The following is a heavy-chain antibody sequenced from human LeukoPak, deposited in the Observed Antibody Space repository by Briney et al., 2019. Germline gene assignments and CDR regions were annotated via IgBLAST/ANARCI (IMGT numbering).Heavy chain of an antibody. CDR3: AKAPGSGSYYNQYYFDY. CDR1: GFTFSNYA. D-gene: IGHD3-10*01. J-gene: IGHJ4*02. Sequence: GSLRLPCAASGFTFSNYAMSWVRQAPGKGLEWVSAISGSGGSTYYADSVKGRFTISRDNSKNTLYLQMNSLRAEDTAVYYCAKAPGSGSYYNQYYFDYWGQGTLVTVSS. V-gene: IGHV3-23*01. CDR2: ISGSGGST.